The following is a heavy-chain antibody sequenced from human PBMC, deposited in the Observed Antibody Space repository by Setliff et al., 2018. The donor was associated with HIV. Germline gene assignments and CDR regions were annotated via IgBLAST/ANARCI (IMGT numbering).Heavy chain of an antibody. D-gene: IGHD2-21*02. CDR3: ARDDIAYCGGDCYSKYFQH. J-gene: IGHJ1*01. CDR2: IRNDGSNE. V-gene: IGHV3-30*02. CDR1: GFTFSSYG. Sequence: GGSLRLSCAASGFTFSSYGMHWVRQVPGKGLEWVAFIRNDGSNEYYIDSVKGRFTISRDDSKNTVYLQMNSLRAEDTAVYYCARDDIAYCGGDCYSKYFQHWGQGTLVTVSS.